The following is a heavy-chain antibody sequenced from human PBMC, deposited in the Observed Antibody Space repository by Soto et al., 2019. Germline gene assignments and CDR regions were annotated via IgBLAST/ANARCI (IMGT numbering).Heavy chain of an antibody. Sequence: GGSLRLSCAASGFSISGYALHWVRQAPGKGLDWVAGISHDGVNIKYSDSVKGRFTISRANSKNTLDLQMDSLRPEDSAVYSCTRVGKGYDYGQGFDYWGRGTLVTVSS. CDR1: GFSISGYA. J-gene: IGHJ4*02. CDR2: ISHDGVNI. D-gene: IGHD5-18*01. V-gene: IGHV3-30-3*01. CDR3: TRVGKGYDYGQGFDY.